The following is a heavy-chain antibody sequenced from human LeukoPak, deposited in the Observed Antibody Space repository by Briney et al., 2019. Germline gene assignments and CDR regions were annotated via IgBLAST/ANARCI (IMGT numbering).Heavy chain of an antibody. V-gene: IGHV3-33*05. CDR1: GFTFGGYG. D-gene: IGHD1-14*01. Sequence: GGSLRLSCAGSGFTFGGYGMHWFRQTPGKGLEWVAVIAYDGSRAFYGVPVKGRFTNSRDNSKNTMSVQRDDLRAEDTAVYYCTRYNNDHFDDWGQGTMVTVSS. CDR2: IAYDGSRA. J-gene: IGHJ4*02. CDR3: TRYNNDHFDD.